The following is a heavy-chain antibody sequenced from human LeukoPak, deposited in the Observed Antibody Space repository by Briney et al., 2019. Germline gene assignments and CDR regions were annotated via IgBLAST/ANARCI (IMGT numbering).Heavy chain of an antibody. Sequence: GGSLRLSCTASGFTFGDYAMSWVRQAPGKGLEWVGFIRSKTYGGTTEYAASVKGRFTISRDESKSIAYLQMNSLKTEDTAVYYCTREQGWFYYYYMDVWGKGTTVTVSS. CDR3: TREQGWFYYYYMDV. D-gene: IGHD3-10*01. CDR2: IRSKTYGGTT. CDR1: GFTFGDYA. V-gene: IGHV3-49*04. J-gene: IGHJ6*03.